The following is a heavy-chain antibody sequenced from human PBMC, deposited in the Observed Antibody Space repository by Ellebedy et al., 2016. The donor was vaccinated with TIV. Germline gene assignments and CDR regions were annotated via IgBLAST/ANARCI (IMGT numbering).Heavy chain of an antibody. V-gene: IGHV3-48*02. J-gene: IGHJ6*02. CDR3: ARVRGTYAYGMDV. Sequence: GESLKISCAASGMTFSSQSMNWVRQAPGKGLDWVSCIGTTGNTVYYADSVKGRFTISSDNAMNSLYLEMNSLRDEDTAVYYCARVRGTYAYGMDVWGQGTTVTVSS. D-gene: IGHD3-16*01. CDR2: IGTTGNTV. CDR1: GMTFSSQS.